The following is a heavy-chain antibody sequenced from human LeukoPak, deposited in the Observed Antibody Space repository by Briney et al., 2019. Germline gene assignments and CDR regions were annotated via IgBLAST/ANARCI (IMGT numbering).Heavy chain of an antibody. CDR3: VGYCSSTSCPSDY. D-gene: IGHD2-2*01. CDR2: IYYSGST. CDR1: GGSISSYY. V-gene: IGHV4-59*01. Sequence: SETLSLTCTVSGGSISSYYWSWIRQPPGKGLEWIGYIYYSGSTNYNPSLKSRVTISVDTSKNQFSLKLSSVTAADTAVYYCVGYCSSTSCPSDYWGQGTLVTVSS. J-gene: IGHJ4*02.